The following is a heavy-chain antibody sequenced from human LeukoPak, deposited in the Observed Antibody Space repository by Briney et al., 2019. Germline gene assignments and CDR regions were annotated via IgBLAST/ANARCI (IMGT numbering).Heavy chain of an antibody. J-gene: IGHJ3*02. V-gene: IGHV4-59*08. CDR3: ARALPIPLVGAFDI. Sequence: PSETLSLTCTVSGGSISSYYWNWIRQPPGKGLEWIGYIYYSGSTNYNPSLKSRVTISVDTSKNQFSLKLSSVTAADTAVYYCARALPIPLVGAFDIWGQGTMVTVSS. D-gene: IGHD2-15*01. CDR1: GGSISSYY. CDR2: IYYSGST.